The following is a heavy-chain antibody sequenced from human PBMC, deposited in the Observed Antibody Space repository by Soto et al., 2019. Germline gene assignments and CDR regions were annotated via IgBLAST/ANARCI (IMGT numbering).Heavy chain of an antibody. Sequence: ASVKVTCKACGIRFINNYVRWVRQAPGQGPEWMGVINPAGSVTVYALKLQDRVTISRDNAKNTLYLQMNSLRAEDTAVYYCARERLLWQVWFDPWGQGTLVTVSS. D-gene: IGHD3-10*01. CDR3: ARERLLWQVWFDP. J-gene: IGHJ5*02. V-gene: IGHV1-46*01. CDR2: INPAGSVT. CDR1: GIRFINNY.